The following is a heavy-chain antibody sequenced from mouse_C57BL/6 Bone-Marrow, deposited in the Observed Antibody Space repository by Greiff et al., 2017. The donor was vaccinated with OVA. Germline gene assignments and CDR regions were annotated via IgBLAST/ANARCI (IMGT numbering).Heavy chain of an antibody. V-gene: IGHV10-1*01. CDR1: GFSFNTYA. J-gene: IGHJ4*01. CDR3: GRHGYYAMDY. CDR2: IRSKSNNYAK. Sequence: EVQVVESGGGLVQPTGSLKLSCAASGFSFNTYAMNWVRQAPGKGLEWVARIRSKSNNYAKYYADSVKDRFTISTDDSESMLYLQMNNLKTEYTAMDDCGRHGYYAMDYCGQGTAVTVSS.